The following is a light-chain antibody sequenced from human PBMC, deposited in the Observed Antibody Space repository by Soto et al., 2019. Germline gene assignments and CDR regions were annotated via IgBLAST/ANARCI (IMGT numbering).Light chain of an antibody. J-gene: IGLJ1*01. CDR2: EVT. Sequence: SALTQPASVSGSPGQSITISCTGTSSDVGGYKSVSWYQQHPDKAPKLMIYEVTYRPSGVSDRFSGSKSGNTASLTISGLQAEDEADYYCCSYTSSSTYVFGTGTQLTVL. V-gene: IGLV2-14*01. CDR1: SSDVGGYKS. CDR3: CSYTSSSTYV.